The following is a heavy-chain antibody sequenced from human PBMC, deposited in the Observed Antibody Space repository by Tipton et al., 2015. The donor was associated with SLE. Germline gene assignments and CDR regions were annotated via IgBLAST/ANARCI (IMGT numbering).Heavy chain of an antibody. J-gene: IGHJ4*02. D-gene: IGHD2-21*02. V-gene: IGHV3-66*02. CDR2: IYTGGRT. CDR1: GFTVSSNY. Sequence: SLRLSCAASGFTVSSNYMSWVRQAPRKGLEWVSGIYTGGRTYYADSVKGRFTISRDNSKNTLYLQMNNLRAEDTAVYYCARGDPIHYWGQGTLVTVSS. CDR3: ARGDPIHY.